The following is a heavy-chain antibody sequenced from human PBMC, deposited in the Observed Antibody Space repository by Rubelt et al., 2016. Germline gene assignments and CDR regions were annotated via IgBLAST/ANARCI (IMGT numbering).Heavy chain of an antibody. V-gene: IGHV3-74*02. CDR3: ARPKYCSGGSCNSALDN. CDR2: IGGDGSST. Sequence: LVESGGGLVQPGRSLRLSCTASGFTFGDYVMSWVRQAPGKGLVWVSRIGGDGSSTSYADSVTGRFTISRDNSKNTLYLQMNSLRAEDTAVYYCARPKYCSGGSCNSALDNWGQGTLVTVSS. D-gene: IGHD2-15*01. J-gene: IGHJ4*02. CDR1: GFTFGDYV.